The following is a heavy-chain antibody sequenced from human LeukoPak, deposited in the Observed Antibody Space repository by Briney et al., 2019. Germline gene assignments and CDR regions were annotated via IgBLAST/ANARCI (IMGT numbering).Heavy chain of an antibody. CDR2: INHSGST. CDR3: ARKKAYSSSWYPSGFDP. D-gene: IGHD6-13*01. CDR1: GGSFSGYY. Sequence: SETLSLTCAVYGGSFSGYYWSWIRQPPGKGLEWIGEINHSGSTNYNPSLKSRVTISVDTSKNQFSLKLSSVTAADTAVYYCARKKAYSSSWYPSGFDPWGQGTLVTVSS. V-gene: IGHV4-34*01. J-gene: IGHJ5*02.